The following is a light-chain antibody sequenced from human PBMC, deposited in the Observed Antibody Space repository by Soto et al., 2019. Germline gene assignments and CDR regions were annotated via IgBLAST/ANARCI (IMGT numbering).Light chain of an antibody. V-gene: IGLV1-47*01. CDR2: KTD. J-gene: IGLJ3*02. CDR3: AAWDDSLSAWV. Sequence: QSVLTQPPSASGTPGQKVTISCSGTSSNVGGNYVYWYQHLPGTAPTLLIYKTDQRPSGVPDRFSGSKSGNSASLAISGLRSEDEADYSCAAWDDSLSAWVFGGGTKVTVL. CDR1: SSNVGGNY.